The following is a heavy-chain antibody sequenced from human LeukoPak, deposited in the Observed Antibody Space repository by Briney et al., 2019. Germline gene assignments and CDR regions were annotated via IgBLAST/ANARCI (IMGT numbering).Heavy chain of an antibody. CDR3: ASEVWFGEPH. D-gene: IGHD3-10*01. V-gene: IGHV3-66*01. CDR1: GFTVSRNY. CDR2: ISGGGDT. Sequence: PGGSLRLSCAASGFTVSRNYMSWVRQAPGKGLEWVSLISGGGDTHYADSVKGRFTISRDNSKKTVYLQMDSLRAEDTAVYYCASEVWFGEPHWGQGTLVAVSS. J-gene: IGHJ4*02.